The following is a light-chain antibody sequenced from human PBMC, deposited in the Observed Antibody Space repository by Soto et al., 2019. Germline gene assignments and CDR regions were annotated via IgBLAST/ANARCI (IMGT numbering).Light chain of an antibody. CDR1: QSISRY. CDR2: GAS. V-gene: IGKV3-20*01. CDR3: QQYGSSPPT. Sequence: IVLTQSPGTLSLSPGERTTLSCRASQSISRYLAWYQQKPGQGPRLLIYGASSRATGTPDRFSGSGSGTDFTLTNNRLEPEDFALYYCQQYGSSPPTFGLGTKVEIK. J-gene: IGKJ1*01.